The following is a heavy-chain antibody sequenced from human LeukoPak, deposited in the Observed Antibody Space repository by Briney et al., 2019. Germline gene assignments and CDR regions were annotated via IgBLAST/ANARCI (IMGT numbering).Heavy chain of an antibody. CDR3: AKAASPVSDAFDI. CDR2: ISWNSGSI. V-gene: IGHV3-9*03. Sequence: GGSLRLSCAASGFTFDDYAMHWVRQAPGKGLEWVSGISWNSGSIGYADSVKGRFTISRDNAKNSLYLQMNSLRAEDMALYYCAKAASPVSDAFDIWGQGTMVTVSS. J-gene: IGHJ3*02. CDR1: GFTFDDYA.